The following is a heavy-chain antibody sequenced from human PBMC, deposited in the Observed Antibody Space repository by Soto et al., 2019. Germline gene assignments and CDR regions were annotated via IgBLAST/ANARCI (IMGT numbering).Heavy chain of an antibody. CDR2: ISSSSSYI. D-gene: IGHD6-19*01. J-gene: IGHJ2*01. V-gene: IGHV3-21*01. CDR3: ARAAFSAGNWYFDL. CDR1: GFTFSSYS. Sequence: VQLVESGGGLVKPGGSLRLSCAASGFTFSSYSMNWVRQAPGKGLEWVSSISSSSSYIYYADSVKGRFTISRDNAKNSLYLQMNSLRAEDTAVYYCARAAFSAGNWYFDLWGRGTLVTVSS.